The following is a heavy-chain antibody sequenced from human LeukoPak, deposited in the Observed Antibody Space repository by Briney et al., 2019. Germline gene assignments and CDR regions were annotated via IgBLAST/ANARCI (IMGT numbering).Heavy chain of an antibody. CDR2: IIPIFGTA. D-gene: IGHD3-10*01. J-gene: IGHJ4*02. CDR3: ARVAGSGSYYSDY. V-gene: IGHV1-69*06. Sequence: ASVTVSCKASGGTFSSNAISWVRQAPGQGLEWVGGIIPIFGTANYAQKFQGRVTITADKSTSTAYMELSSLRSEDTAVYYCARVAGSGSYYSDYWGQGTLVTVSS. CDR1: GGTFSSNA.